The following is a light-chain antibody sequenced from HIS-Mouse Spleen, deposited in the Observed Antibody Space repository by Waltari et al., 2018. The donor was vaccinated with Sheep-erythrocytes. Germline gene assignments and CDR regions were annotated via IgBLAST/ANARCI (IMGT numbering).Light chain of an antibody. J-gene: IGKJ4*01. CDR2: DAS. CDR1: QGISSA. CDR3: QQFNSYPLT. Sequence: AIQLTQSPSSLAAAAGYSVTITCRASQGISSALTWDQQKPVKAPKLLIYDASSLESGVPSRFSGSGSGTDFTLTISSLQPEDFATYYCQQFNSYPLTFGGGTKVEIK. V-gene: IGKV1-13*02.